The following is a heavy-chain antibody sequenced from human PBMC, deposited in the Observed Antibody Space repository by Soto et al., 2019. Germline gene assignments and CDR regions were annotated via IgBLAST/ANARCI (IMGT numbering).Heavy chain of an antibody. D-gene: IGHD3-3*01. CDR3: AREIINYDFWSGLLNTHYYYYYYMDV. V-gene: IGHV3-66*01. CDR1: GFTVSSNY. CDR2: IYSGGST. J-gene: IGHJ6*03. Sequence: GGSLRLSCAASGFTVSSNYMSWVRQAPGKGLEWVSVIYSGGSTYYADSVKGRFTISRDNSKNTLYLQMNSLRAEDTAVYYCAREIINYDFWSGLLNTHYYYYYYMDVWGKGTTVTVSS.